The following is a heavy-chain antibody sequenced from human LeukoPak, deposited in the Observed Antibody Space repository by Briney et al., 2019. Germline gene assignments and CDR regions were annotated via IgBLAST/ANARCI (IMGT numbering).Heavy chain of an antibody. CDR3: ATRIRGYSGSGYSYGYRTFGFDY. D-gene: IGHD5-18*01. CDR2: INHSGST. Sequence: SETLSLTCTVSGGSISTSNYYWSWIRQPPGKGLEWIGEINHSGSTNYNPSLKSRVTISVDTSKNQFSLKLSSVTAADTAVYYCATRIRGYSGSGYSYGYRTFGFDYWGQGTLVTVSS. J-gene: IGHJ4*02. CDR1: GGSISTSNYY. V-gene: IGHV4-39*07.